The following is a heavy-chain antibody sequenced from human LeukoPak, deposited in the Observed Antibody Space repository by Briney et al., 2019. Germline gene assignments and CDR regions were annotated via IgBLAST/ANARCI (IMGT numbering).Heavy chain of an antibody. Sequence: GASVKVSCKASGYTFTEYYIHWVRQAPGQGLEWMGWINPKSGDTTYAQKFQGRVTMTRDTSISTAYMELSRLRSDDTAVYYCATGLVQLDYWGQGTLVTVSS. J-gene: IGHJ4*02. CDR1: GYTFTEYY. CDR3: ATGLVQLDY. D-gene: IGHD6-19*01. V-gene: IGHV1-2*02. CDR2: INPKSGDT.